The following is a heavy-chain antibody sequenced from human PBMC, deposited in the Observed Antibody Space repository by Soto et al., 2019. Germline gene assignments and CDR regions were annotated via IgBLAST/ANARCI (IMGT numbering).Heavy chain of an antibody. CDR1: GYSINSYD. V-gene: IGHV1-8*01. CDR2: MNPKSGNT. J-gene: IGHJ4*02. D-gene: IGHD4-17*01. CDR3: ARGLVDSGGNCFDY. Sequence: ASVKVSCKASGYSINSYDMNWVRQATGQGLEWMGWMNPKSGNTGFAEKFQGRVKMTWNTSTGTVYLEISSLRPEDTAVYYCARGLVDSGGNCFDYWGLGTLVTVSS.